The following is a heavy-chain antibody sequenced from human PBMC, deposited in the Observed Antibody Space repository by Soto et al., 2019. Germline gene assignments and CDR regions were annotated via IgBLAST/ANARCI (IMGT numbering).Heavy chain of an antibody. D-gene: IGHD3-3*01. CDR2: IYSGHTT. CDR3: VRGPSDHKLRLVEWPYGDY. J-gene: IGHJ4*02. V-gene: IGHV3-53*01. Sequence: EVQLVESGGGLIQPGGSLRLSCVASGFIVSSNQMSWVRQAPGKGLEWVSVIYSGHTTYYADSVEGRFTISRDDSKNTLYIQMNSLRVEDPAVYYCVRGPSDHKLRLVEWPYGDYWGQGALVTVSS. CDR1: GFIVSSNQ.